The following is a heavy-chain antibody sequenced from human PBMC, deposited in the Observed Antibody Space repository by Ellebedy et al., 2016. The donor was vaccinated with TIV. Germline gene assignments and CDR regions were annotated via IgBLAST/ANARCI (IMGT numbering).Heavy chain of an antibody. CDR2: ISVYNGNT. V-gene: IGHV1-18*01. D-gene: IGHD3-22*01. CDR3: ARAGYDSISL. Sequence: AASVKVSCKASGYTFTSYGISWVRQAPGQGLEWMGWISVYNGNTNYAQKLQGRVTLTTDTSTSTAYIELRSLRSDDTAVYYCARAGYDSISLWGQGTLVTVSS. J-gene: IGHJ4*02. CDR1: GYTFTSYG.